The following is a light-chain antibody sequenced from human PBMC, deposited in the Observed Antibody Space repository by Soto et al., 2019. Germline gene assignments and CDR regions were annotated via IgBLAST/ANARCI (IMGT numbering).Light chain of an antibody. CDR2: DAS. V-gene: IGKV1-33*01. CDR3: QQYDNLPYT. Sequence: DIQMTQSPSSLSASVGDRVTITCQASQDISNYLNWYQQKPGKAPKLLIYDASNLETEVPSRFSGSGSGTDFTLPISSLQPEDIATYYCQQYDNLPYTFGQGTKLEIK. J-gene: IGKJ2*01. CDR1: QDISNY.